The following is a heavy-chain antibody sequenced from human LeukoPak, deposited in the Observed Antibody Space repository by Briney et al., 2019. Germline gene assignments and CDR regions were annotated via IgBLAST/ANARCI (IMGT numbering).Heavy chain of an antibody. J-gene: IGHJ4*02. CDR3: AREGASSSWYYFDY. V-gene: IGHV1-18*01. CDR1: GYTFTCYG. D-gene: IGHD6-13*01. CDR2: ISAYNGNT. Sequence: GASVKVSCKASGYTFTCYGISWVRQAPGQGLEWMGWISAYNGNTNYAQKLQGRVTMTTDTSTSTAYMELRSLRSDDTAVYYYAREGASSSWYYFDYWGQGTLVTVSS.